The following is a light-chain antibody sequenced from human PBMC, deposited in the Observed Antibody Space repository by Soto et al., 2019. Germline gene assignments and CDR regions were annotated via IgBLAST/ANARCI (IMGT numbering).Light chain of an antibody. J-gene: IGKJ1*01. CDR3: QQYSSYWT. V-gene: IGKV1-5*01. CDR2: DAS. Sequence: DIQMTQSPSTLSASVGDRVTITCRAGQSISSWLAWYQQKPGKAPKVLIYDASSLESGVPSRFSGSGSGTEFTLTISSLQPEDFATYYCQQYSSYWTFGQGTKVDIK. CDR1: QSISSW.